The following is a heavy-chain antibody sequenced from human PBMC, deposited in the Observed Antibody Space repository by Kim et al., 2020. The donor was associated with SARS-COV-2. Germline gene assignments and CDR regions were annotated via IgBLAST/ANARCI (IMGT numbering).Heavy chain of an antibody. CDR1: GFTFSSYG. CDR3: AKALRFEWSRKEYYYDSSGYYYGMDV. Sequence: GGSLRLSCAASGFTFSSYGMHWVRQAPGKGLEWVAVISYDGSNKYYADSVKGRFTISRDNSKNTLYLQMNSLRAEDTAVYYCAKALRFEWSRKEYYYDSSGYYYGMDVWGQGTTVTVSS. J-gene: IGHJ6*02. D-gene: IGHD3-22*01. V-gene: IGHV3-30*18. CDR2: ISYDGSNK.